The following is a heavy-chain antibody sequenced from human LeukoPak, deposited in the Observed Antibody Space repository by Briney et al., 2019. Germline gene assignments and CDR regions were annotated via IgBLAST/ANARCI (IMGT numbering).Heavy chain of an antibody. CDR1: GFTFSSYG. CDR2: ISYDGSNK. V-gene: IGHV3-30*18. D-gene: IGHD1-26*01. J-gene: IGHJ4*02. Sequence: GGSLRLSCAASGFTFSSYGMHWVRQDPGKGLEWVAVISYDGSNKYYADSVKGRFTISRDNSKNTLYLQMNSLRAEDTAVYYCAKDLPRVGAITDWGQGTLVTVSS. CDR3: AKDLPRVGAITD.